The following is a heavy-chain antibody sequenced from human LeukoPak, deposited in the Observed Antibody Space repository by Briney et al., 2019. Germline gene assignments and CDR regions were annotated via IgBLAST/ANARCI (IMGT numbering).Heavy chain of an antibody. CDR2: INPSGAGT. V-gene: IGHV1-46*01. CDR3: AKYGTTLPPSHFDY. J-gene: IGHJ4*02. Sequence: ASVTVSFTASGYIFTNYYMHWVRQAPGQGLEWMGIINPSGAGTGYAQKFQGRITMTGDISTSTVYMELSSLRSEDTAVYYCAKYGTTLPPSHFDYWGQGTLVTVSS. CDR1: GYIFTNYY. D-gene: IGHD1-1*01.